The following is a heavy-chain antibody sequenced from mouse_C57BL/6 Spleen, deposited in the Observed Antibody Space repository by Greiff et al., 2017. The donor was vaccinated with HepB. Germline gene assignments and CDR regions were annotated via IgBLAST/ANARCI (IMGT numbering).Heavy chain of an antibody. V-gene: IGHV1-53*01. D-gene: IGHD2-4*01. Sequence: VQLQQSGTELVKPGASVKLSCKASGYTFTSYWMHWVKQRPGQGLEWIGNINPSNGGTNYNEKFKSKATLTVDKSSSTAYMQLSSLPSEDSAVYYCAREGYDYDYFDYWGQSTTLTVSS. CDR2: INPSNGGT. J-gene: IGHJ2*01. CDR3: AREGYDYDYFDY. CDR1: GYTFTSYW.